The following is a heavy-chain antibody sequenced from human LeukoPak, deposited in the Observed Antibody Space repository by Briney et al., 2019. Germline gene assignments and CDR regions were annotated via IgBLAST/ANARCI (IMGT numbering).Heavy chain of an antibody. CDR2: IYYSGST. CDR1: GGSISSYY. D-gene: IGHD5-18*01. J-gene: IGHJ3*02. V-gene: IGHV4-59*01. CDR3: ARHNRKGGTAVVEGVPAFDI. Sequence: SETLSLTCTVSGGSISSYYWSWIRQPPGKGLEWIGYIYYSGSTNYDPSLRSRVTISVDTPKNQFSLKLSSVTAADTAVYYCARHNRKGGTAVVEGVPAFDIWGQGTMVTVPS.